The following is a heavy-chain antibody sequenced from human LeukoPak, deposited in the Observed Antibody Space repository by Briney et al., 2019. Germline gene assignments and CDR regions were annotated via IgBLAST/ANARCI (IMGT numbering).Heavy chain of an antibody. D-gene: IGHD2-15*01. CDR3: AKSQLRYCSGGSCFDAFDI. J-gene: IGHJ3*02. V-gene: IGHV3-23*01. CDR1: GFTFSSYA. CDR2: ISGSGGST. Sequence: GGSLRLSCAASGFTFSSYAMSWVRQAPGKGLEWVSAISGSGGSTYSADSVKGRFTISRDNSKNTLYLQMNSLRAEDTALYYCAKSQLRYCSGGSCFDAFDIWGQGTMVTVSS.